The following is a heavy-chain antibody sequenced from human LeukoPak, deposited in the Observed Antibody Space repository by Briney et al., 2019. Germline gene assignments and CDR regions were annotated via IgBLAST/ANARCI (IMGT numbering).Heavy chain of an antibody. Sequence: PTGGSLRLSCAASGFTFSSYGMHWVRQAPGKGLEWVAFIRYDGSNKYYADSVKGRFTISRDNSKNTLYLQMNSLRPEDSAVHYCAKDGRGSGYFPDYWGQGTLVTVSS. V-gene: IGHV3-30*02. J-gene: IGHJ4*02. CDR3: AKDGRGSGYFPDY. D-gene: IGHD3-22*01. CDR1: GFTFSSYG. CDR2: IRYDGSNK.